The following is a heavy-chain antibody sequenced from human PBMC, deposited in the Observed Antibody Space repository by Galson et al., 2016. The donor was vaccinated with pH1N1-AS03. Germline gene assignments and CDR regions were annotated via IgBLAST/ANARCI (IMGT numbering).Heavy chain of an antibody. V-gene: IGHV3-9*01. Sequence: SLRLSCAASGFIFDDYAMHWVRQAPGKGLEWVSGISWNSGSTGYADSVKGRFTISRDNDKNSLYLQMNSLRVEDTALYYCVKEGGYRSSSVFEYWGQGTLVTVSS. D-gene: IGHD6-6*01. CDR2: ISWNSGST. CDR1: GFIFDDYA. CDR3: VKEGGYRSSSVFEY. J-gene: IGHJ4*02.